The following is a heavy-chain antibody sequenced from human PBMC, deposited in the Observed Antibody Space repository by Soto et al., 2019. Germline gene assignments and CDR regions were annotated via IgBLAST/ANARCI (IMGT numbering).Heavy chain of an antibody. V-gene: IGHV1-3*01. CDR3: ARAGSLYWYFDL. J-gene: IGHJ2*01. Sequence: QVQLVQSGAEVKKPGASVKVSCKASGYTFTSYAMHWVRQAPGQRLEWMGWINAGNGNTKYAQKFQGRVTITRDTTSSTAYMELSSLRSEDTAVYYFARAGSLYWYFDLWVRGTLVTVSS. CDR2: INAGNGNT. D-gene: IGHD1-26*01. CDR1: GYTFTSYA.